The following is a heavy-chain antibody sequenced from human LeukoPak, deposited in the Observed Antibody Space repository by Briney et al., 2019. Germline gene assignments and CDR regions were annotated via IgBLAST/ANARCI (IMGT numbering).Heavy chain of an antibody. CDR2: ISSSSSYI. Sequence: PGGSLRLSCAASGFTFSSYSMNWVRQAPGKGLEWVSSISSSSSYIYYADSVKGRFTISRDNAKNSLYLQMNSLGPEDTAVYFCARDPYNGSYGSYYYYYMDVWGKGTTVTVSS. V-gene: IGHV3-21*01. CDR3: ARDPYNGSYGSYYYYYMDV. J-gene: IGHJ6*03. D-gene: IGHD1-26*01. CDR1: GFTFSSYS.